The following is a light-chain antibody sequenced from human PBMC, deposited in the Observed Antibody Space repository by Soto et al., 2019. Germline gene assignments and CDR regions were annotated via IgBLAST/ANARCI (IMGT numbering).Light chain of an antibody. V-gene: IGKV1-5*01. J-gene: IGKJ1*01. CDR3: QQYNTYNT. CDR2: HAS. CDR1: QSISSW. Sequence: DIQMTQSPSTLSASVGDRVTITCRASQSISSWLAWYQQRPGKAPKLLIYHASTLKSGVPSRFSGSGSGTEFTLTISSRQPDDFATYFCQQYNTYNTFGQGAKVEIK.